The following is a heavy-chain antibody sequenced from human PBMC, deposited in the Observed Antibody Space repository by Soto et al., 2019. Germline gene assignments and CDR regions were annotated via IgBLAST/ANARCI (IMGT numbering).Heavy chain of an antibody. CDR3: ARGEDLYYYYGMDV. Sequence: ASVKVSCKASGYTFTSYDTNWVRQATGQGLEWMGWMNPNSGNTGYAQKFQGRVTMTRNTSISTAYMELSSLRSEDTAVYYCARGEDLYYYYGMDVWGQGTTVTVSS. CDR1: GYTFTSYD. CDR2: MNPNSGNT. J-gene: IGHJ6*02. V-gene: IGHV1-8*01.